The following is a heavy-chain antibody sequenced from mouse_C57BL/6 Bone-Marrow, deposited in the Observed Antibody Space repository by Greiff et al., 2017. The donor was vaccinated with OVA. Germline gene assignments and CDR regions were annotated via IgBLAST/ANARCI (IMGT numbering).Heavy chain of an antibody. J-gene: IGHJ2*01. V-gene: IGHV6-3*01. CDR1: GFTFSNYW. CDR3: TAGGYLYYFDY. CDR2: IRLKSDNYAT. D-gene: IGHD2-2*01. Sequence: EVKLMESGGGLVQPGGSMKLSCVASGFTFSNYWMNWVRQSPEKGLEWVAQIRLKSDNYATHYAESVKGRFTISRDDSKSSVYLQMNNLRAEDTGIYYCTAGGYLYYFDYWGQGTTLTVSS.